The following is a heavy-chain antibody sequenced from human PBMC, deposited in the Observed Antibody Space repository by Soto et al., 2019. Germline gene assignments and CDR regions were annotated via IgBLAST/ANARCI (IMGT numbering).Heavy chain of an antibody. J-gene: IGHJ4*02. D-gene: IGHD1-1*01. Sequence: GSLRLSCSASGFIFRRYWMAWVRQAPGKGLEWVATIKLDGREKNYLDSVEGRFTISRDDVDNSMSLQMSRLRGEDTAVYFCVRESDGYGRFDYWGLGTPVTVSS. V-gene: IGHV3-7*01. CDR2: IKLDGREK. CDR1: GFIFRRYW. CDR3: VRESDGYGRFDY.